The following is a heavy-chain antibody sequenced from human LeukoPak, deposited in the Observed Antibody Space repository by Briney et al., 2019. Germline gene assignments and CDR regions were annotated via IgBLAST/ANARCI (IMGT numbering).Heavy chain of an antibody. Sequence: PGESLKISCKGSGYSFTSYWIGWVRQLPGKGLEWMGIIYPGDCDTRYSPSFQGQVTISADKSISTAYLQWSSLKASDTAMYYCARSLGACSSTSCYALDYYYMDVWGKGTTVTVSS. V-gene: IGHV5-51*01. J-gene: IGHJ6*03. CDR2: IYPGDCDT. D-gene: IGHD2-2*01. CDR1: GYSFTSYW. CDR3: ARSLGACSSTSCYALDYYYMDV.